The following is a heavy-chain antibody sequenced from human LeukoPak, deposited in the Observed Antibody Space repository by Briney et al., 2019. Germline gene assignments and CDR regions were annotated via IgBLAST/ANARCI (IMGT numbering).Heavy chain of an antibody. CDR1: GFTFSNSW. J-gene: IGHJ5*02. Sequence: PGGSLRLSCAASGFTFSNSWMSWVRQAPGEGREWVATIKPDGSAQYYVDSVKGRFTISRDNAKNSLFLQINSLRAEDTAVYYCANGGTYSSGPWGQGTLVTVSS. CDR2: IKPDGSAQ. CDR3: ANGGTYSSGP. V-gene: IGHV3-7*01. D-gene: IGHD3-22*01.